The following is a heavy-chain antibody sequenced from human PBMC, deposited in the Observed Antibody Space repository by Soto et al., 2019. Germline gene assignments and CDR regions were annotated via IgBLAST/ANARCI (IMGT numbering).Heavy chain of an antibody. J-gene: IGHJ4*02. D-gene: IGHD3-22*01. Sequence: PSETLSLTCTVSGGSISSGGYYWSWIRQHPGKGLEWIGYIYYSGSTYYNPSLKSRVTISVDTSKNQFSLKLSSVTAADTAVYYCAREYYYDSSGYFSYFDYWSQGTLVTVSS. CDR2: IYYSGST. V-gene: IGHV4-31*03. CDR3: AREYYYDSSGYFSYFDY. CDR1: GGSISSGGYY.